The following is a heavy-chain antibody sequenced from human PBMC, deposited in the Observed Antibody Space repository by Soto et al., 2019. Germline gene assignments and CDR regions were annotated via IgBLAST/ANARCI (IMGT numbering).Heavy chain of an antibody. V-gene: IGHV3-23*01. Sequence: AGGALRLSCAASGVTLSRDAISWGRQAPGKGLEGGSAISGSGGSTYYADSVKGRFTISRDNSKNTLYLQMNSLRAEDTAVYYCAKVGLLWFGELWEDYYYYGMDVWGQGTTVTVSS. CDR3: AKVGLLWFGELWEDYYYYGMDV. CDR1: GVTLSRDA. J-gene: IGHJ6*02. D-gene: IGHD3-10*01. CDR2: ISGSGGST.